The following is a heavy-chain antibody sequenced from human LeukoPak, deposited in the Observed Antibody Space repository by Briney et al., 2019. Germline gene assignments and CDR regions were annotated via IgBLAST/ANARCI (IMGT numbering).Heavy chain of an antibody. D-gene: IGHD3-10*01. V-gene: IGHV3-30-3*02. CDR3: AKDSGGDYFYYYMDV. CDR1: GFTFSSYS. CDR2: ISYDGNTQ. Sequence: GGSLRLSCAASGFTFSSYSMHWVRQAPGKGLEWVAAISYDGNTQYYADSVKGRFTISRDNSKNTLYLQMNSLRPEDTAVHFCAKDSGGDYFYYYMDVWGKGTTVTVSS. J-gene: IGHJ6*03.